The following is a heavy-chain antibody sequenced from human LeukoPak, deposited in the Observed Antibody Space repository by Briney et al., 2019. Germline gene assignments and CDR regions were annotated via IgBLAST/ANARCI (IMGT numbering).Heavy chain of an antibody. Sequence: GGSLRLSCAASGFTFSSYAMHWVRQAPGKGLEWVAVISYDGSNKYYADSAKGRFTISRDNSKNTLYLQMNSLRAEDTAVYYCARDREVVGATTWSPDYWGQGTLVTVSS. J-gene: IGHJ4*02. CDR1: GFTFSSYA. CDR3: ARDREVVGATTWSPDY. CDR2: ISYDGSNK. D-gene: IGHD1-26*01. V-gene: IGHV3-30-3*01.